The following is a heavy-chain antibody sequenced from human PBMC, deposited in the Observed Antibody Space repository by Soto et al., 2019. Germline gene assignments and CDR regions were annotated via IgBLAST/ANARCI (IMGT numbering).Heavy chain of an antibody. J-gene: IGHJ5*02. CDR3: AAPRAAVPHTRYFDP. CDR2: IGSGSRGT. V-gene: IGHV3-23*01. CDR1: GFAFSNFA. D-gene: IGHD6-13*01. Sequence: EAQLLESGGGLVQPGGSLRLSCAASGFAFSNFAMSWVRQAPGKGLEWVSAIGSGSRGTHYAESVEDRFTISRDDSKNTLSLQLNSLTAEYTAVYYCAAPRAAVPHTRYFDPWGQGTPVTVSP.